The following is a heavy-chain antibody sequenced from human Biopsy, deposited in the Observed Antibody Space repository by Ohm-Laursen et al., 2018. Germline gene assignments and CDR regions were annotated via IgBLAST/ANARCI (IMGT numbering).Heavy chain of an antibody. CDR2: INHRGST. CDR1: GGSFSGYY. J-gene: IGHJ6*02. D-gene: IGHD3-16*01. Sequence: GTLSLTCAVYGGSFSGYYWSWIRQPPGKGLEWIGEINHRGSTNYNPSLKSRVTISVDASKNQFSLKLRSVTAADTAVYYCARAVDYYDPYYYYGLDVWGQGTTVTVSS. CDR3: ARAVDYYDPYYYYGLDV. V-gene: IGHV4-34*01.